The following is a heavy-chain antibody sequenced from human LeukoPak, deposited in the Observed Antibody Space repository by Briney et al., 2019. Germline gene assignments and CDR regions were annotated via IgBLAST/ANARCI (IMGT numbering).Heavy chain of an antibody. V-gene: IGHV4-4*07. CDR3: ARDVAPYDDSSGYWFDP. CDR2: IYTSGST. CDR1: GGSISSYY. Sequence: SETLSLTCTVSGGSISSYYWSWIRQPAGKGLEWIGRIYTSGSTNYNPSLKSRVTMSVDTSKNQFSLKLSSVTAADTAVYYCARDVAPYDDSSGYWFDPWGQGTLVTVSS. J-gene: IGHJ5*02. D-gene: IGHD3-22*01.